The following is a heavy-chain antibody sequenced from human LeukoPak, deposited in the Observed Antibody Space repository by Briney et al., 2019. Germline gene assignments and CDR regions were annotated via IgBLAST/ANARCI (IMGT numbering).Heavy chain of an antibody. V-gene: IGHV3-74*01. CDR2: INSDGSST. CDR1: GFIFTTYW. Sequence: GGSLRLSCAASGFIFTTYWTHWVREAPGKGLVWVARINSDGSSTYYADSVKGRFTISRDNSKNTLYLQMNSLRAEDTAVYYCARDFQSGWWNWFDPWGQGTLVTVSS. D-gene: IGHD6-19*01. CDR3: ARDFQSGWWNWFDP. J-gene: IGHJ5*02.